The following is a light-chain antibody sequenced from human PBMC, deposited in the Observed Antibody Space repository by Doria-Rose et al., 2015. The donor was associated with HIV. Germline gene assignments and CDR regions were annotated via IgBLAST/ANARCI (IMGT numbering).Light chain of an antibody. CDR2: EVS. Sequence: SCTGTSSDIGGFNYVSWYQQHPGKAPKLMISEVSNRPSGVSNRFSGSKSGNTASLTISGLRAEDEADYYCSSYTSASTLIFGGGTKLTVL. V-gene: IGLV2-14*01. CDR3: SSYTSASTLI. J-gene: IGLJ2*01. CDR1: SSDIGGFNY.